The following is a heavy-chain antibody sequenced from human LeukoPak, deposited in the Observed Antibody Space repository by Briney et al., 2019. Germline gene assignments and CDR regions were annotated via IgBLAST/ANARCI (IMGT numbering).Heavy chain of an antibody. D-gene: IGHD3-10*01. V-gene: IGHV3-23*01. J-gene: IGHJ4*02. CDR3: AKDLDSYYGSGSYPFLDY. CDR1: GFTFDDYA. CDR2: ISGSGGST. Sequence: GRSLRLSCAASGFTFDDYAMHWVRQAPGKGLEWVSAISGSGGSTYYADSVKGRFTISRDNSKNTLYLQMNSLRAEDTAVYYCAKDLDSYYGSGSYPFLDYWGQGTLVTVSS.